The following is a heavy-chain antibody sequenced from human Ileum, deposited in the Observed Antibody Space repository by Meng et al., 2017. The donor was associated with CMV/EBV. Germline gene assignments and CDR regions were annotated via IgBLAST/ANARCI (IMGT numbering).Heavy chain of an antibody. CDR3: ARAGYSVSPSSFDR. D-gene: IGHD5/OR15-5a*01. J-gene: IGHJ5*02. V-gene: IGHV4-30-4*08. CDR1: GGCSSSGDYY. Sequence: QPQEPGPGLVPASLTPSLTWSVSCTVTGGCSSSGDYYRRRIGQSPGKGLEWLGYRYYSGTPPYHPSLTRRVTTSLDASNNQLSLELGSVTAVYSGVYSCARAGYSVSPSSFDRWGQGILVTVSS. CDR2: RYYSGTP.